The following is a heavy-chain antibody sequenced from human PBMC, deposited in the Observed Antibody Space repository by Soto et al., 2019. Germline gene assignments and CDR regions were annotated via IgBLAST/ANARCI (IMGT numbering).Heavy chain of an antibody. J-gene: IGHJ3*02. CDR1: GGTISSDY. D-gene: IGHD5-12*01. Sequence: SYPLSLTCTVSGGTISSDYWRWIPQSPGKGLEWIGYIYSRGNTNYSPSRKSRVTISVDKSKTQFSLNLSSVTAADTAVYYCARGRPRDGYNSGQSDFDIWGQGTMVTVS. CDR3: ARGRPRDGYNSGQSDFDI. V-gene: IGHV4-59*07. CDR2: IYSRGNT.